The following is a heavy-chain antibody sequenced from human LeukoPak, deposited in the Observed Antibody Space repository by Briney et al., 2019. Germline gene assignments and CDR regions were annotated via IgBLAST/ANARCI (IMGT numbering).Heavy chain of an antibody. CDR3: ARDGVACSSTSCYQYYFDY. V-gene: IGHV3-21*01. Sequence: PGGSLRLSCAASGFTFSSYSMNWVRQAPGKGLEWVSSISSSSSYIYYADSVKGRFTISRDNSKNTLYLQMNSLRAEDTAVYYCARDGVACSSTSCYQYYFDYWGQGTLVTVSS. CDR2: ISSSSSYI. CDR1: GFTFSSYS. D-gene: IGHD2-2*01. J-gene: IGHJ4*02.